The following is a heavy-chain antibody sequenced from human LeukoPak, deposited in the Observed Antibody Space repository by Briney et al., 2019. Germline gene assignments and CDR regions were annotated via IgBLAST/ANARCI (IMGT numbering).Heavy chain of an antibody. Sequence: GGSLRLSCAASGFTFSSYSMNWVRQAPGKGLEWVSSISGSNSYIYYADSMKGRFTISRDNAKNSLYLQMNSLRGEDTAVYYCARERNYYYYMDVWGKGTTVTVSS. J-gene: IGHJ6*03. CDR3: ARERNYYYYMDV. CDR2: ISGSNSYI. V-gene: IGHV3-21*01. CDR1: GFTFSSYS.